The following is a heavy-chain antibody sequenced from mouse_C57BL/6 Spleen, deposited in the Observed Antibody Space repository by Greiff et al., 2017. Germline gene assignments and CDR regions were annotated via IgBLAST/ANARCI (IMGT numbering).Heavy chain of an antibody. V-gene: IGHV1-26*01. Sequence: VQLQQSGPELVKPGASVKISCKASGYTFTDYYMNWVKQSHGKSLEWIGDINPNNGGTSYNQKFKGKATLTVDKSSSTAYMELRSLTSEDSAVYYWARNYDYDGYAMDYWGQGTSVTVSS. CDR1: GYTFTDYY. D-gene: IGHD2-4*01. J-gene: IGHJ4*01. CDR3: ARNYDYDGYAMDY. CDR2: INPNNGGT.